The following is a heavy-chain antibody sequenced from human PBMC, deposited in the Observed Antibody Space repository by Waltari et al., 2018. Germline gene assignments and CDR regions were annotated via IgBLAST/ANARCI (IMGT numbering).Heavy chain of an antibody. CDR2: ICYSGST. Sequence: QLQLQESGPGLVKPSETLSLTCTVSGGSISSSSYYWGWIRQPPGKGLEWIGSICYSGSTYYNPSLKSRVTISVDTSKNQFSLKLSSVTAADTAVYYCARGRGDFWSGPRLNYWGQGTLVTVSS. D-gene: IGHD3-3*01. CDR1: GGSISSSSYY. J-gene: IGHJ4*02. V-gene: IGHV4-39*01. CDR3: ARGRGDFWSGPRLNY.